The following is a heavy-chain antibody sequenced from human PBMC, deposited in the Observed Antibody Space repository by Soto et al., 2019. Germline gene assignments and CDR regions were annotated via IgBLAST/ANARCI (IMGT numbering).Heavy chain of an antibody. V-gene: IGHV3-21*01. CDR3: TRDASRDSSARGWFDP. CDR1: GFTFRSFT. J-gene: IGHJ5*02. D-gene: IGHD6-13*01. Sequence: GGSLRLSCAASGFTFRSFTMNWVRQPPGKGLEWVSTISSNSAYIYYTDALRGRFTISRDNAKNSLHLQMNSLRAEDTAVYYCTRDASRDSSARGWFDPWGPGTLVTVSS. CDR2: ISSNSAYI.